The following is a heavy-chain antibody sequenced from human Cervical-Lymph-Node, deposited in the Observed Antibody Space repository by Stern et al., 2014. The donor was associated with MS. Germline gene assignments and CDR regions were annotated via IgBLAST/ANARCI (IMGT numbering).Heavy chain of an antibody. CDR3: ASGTGSKRPTGNY. CDR2: INPSGDSA. J-gene: IGHJ4*02. D-gene: IGHD3/OR15-3a*01. V-gene: IGHV1-46*01. Sequence: VPLVQSGAEVKKPGASVKVSCKASGYTFTSHYMHWVRQAPAQGLEWVGIINPSGDSASYAQKFQGRVTMTRDTSTSTVYMELSSLRSEDTAVYYCASGTGSKRPTGNYWGQGTLVTVSS. CDR1: GYTFTSHY.